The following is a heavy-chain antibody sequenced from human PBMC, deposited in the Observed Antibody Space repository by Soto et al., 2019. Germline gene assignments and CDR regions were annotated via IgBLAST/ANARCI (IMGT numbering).Heavy chain of an antibody. J-gene: IGHJ4*02. V-gene: IGHV3-21*01. Sequence: EVQMVESGGGLVKPGGSLRLSCAASGFTFSGYSMNWVRQAPGKGLEWVSSISSTSRFIYYADSVKGRFTISRDNAKNPLSLQITSLRAEDTAVYFCAREGSLYCDSVSYCVDYWGQGTLVTVSS. CDR2: ISSTSRFI. D-gene: IGHD4-17*01. CDR3: AREGSLYCDSVSYCVDY. CDR1: GFTFSGYS.